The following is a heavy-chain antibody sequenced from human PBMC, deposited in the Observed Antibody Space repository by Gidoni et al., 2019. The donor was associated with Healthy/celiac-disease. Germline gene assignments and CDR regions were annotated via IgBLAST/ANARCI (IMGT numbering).Heavy chain of an antibody. CDR2: IYYSGST. CDR3: ARDGVGDYGDFYDY. CDR1: GGPISSGDYY. D-gene: IGHD4-17*01. Sequence: QVQLQESGPGLVKPSQTLSLTCTVSGGPISSGDYYWSWIRQPPGKGLEWIGYIYYSGSTYYNPSLKGRVTISVDTSKTQFSLKLSSVTAADTAVYYCARDGVGDYGDFYDYWGQGTLVTVSS. V-gene: IGHV4-30-4*01. J-gene: IGHJ4*02.